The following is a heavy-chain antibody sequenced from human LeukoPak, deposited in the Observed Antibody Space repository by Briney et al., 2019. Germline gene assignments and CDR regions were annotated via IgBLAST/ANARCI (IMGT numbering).Heavy chain of an antibody. V-gene: IGHV3-53*01. CDR3: ARDTVAGTGDYYYMDV. Sequence: GGSLRLSCAASGFTVSSNYMGWVRQAPGKGLEWVSVIYSGGSKYYADSVKGRFTISRDNSKNTLYLQMNSLRAEDTAVYYCARDTVAGTGDYYYMDVWGKGTTVTVSS. CDR1: GFTVSSNY. J-gene: IGHJ6*03. D-gene: IGHD6-19*01. CDR2: IYSGGSK.